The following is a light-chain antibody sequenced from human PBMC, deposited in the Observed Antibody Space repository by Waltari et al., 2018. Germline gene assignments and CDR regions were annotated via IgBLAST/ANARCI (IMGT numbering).Light chain of an antibody. Sequence: DIQMTQSPSTLSASVGDRVTITCRASQSISSWLAWYQQKPGKAPKLLIYKASSLESGVPSRFSGSGSGTEFTLTISSLQPDDFATYYCHHRDTFGQGTKLEIK. CDR3: HHRDT. J-gene: IGKJ2*01. V-gene: IGKV1-5*03. CDR2: KAS. CDR1: QSISSW.